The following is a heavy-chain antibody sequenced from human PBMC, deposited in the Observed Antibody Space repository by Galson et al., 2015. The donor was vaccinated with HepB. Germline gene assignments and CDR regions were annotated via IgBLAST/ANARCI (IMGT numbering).Heavy chain of an antibody. CDR3: AKDSWEDSSPYWYFDL. CDR1: GFTFSSYA. J-gene: IGHJ2*01. D-gene: IGHD6-6*01. V-gene: IGHV3-23*01. CDR2: ISGSGGST. Sequence: SLRLSCAASGFTFSSYAMSWVRQAPGKGLEWVSAISGSGGSTSYADSVKGRFTISRDNSKNTLYLQMNSLRAEDTAVYYCAKDSWEDSSPYWYFDLWGRGTLVTVSS.